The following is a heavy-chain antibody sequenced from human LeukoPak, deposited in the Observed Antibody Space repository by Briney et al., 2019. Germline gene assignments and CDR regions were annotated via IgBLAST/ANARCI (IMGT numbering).Heavy chain of an antibody. J-gene: IGHJ4*02. CDR3: ARQERYCSNGVCLKHFDY. V-gene: IGHV4-39*01. CDR2: IYYSGST. D-gene: IGHD2-8*01. Sequence: SETLSLICTVSGASISVSIYYWGWIRQPPGKGLEWLGSIYYSGSTYYNPSLKSRVTISVYTSKNQFSLKLSSVTAADTAVYYCARQERYCSNGVCLKHFDYWGQGTLVTVSS. CDR1: GASISVSIYY.